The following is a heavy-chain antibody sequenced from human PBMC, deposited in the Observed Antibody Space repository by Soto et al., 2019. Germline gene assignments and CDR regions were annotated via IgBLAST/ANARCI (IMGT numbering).Heavy chain of an antibody. CDR3: ARSEIGPVDPDTYYFDY. CDR1: GGSISSYY. V-gene: IGHV4-59*01. J-gene: IGHJ4*02. CDR2: IYYSGST. Sequence: SETLSLTCTVSGGSISSYYWSWIRQPPGKGLEWIGYIYYSGSTNYNPSLKSRVTISVDTSKNQFSLKLSSVTAADTAVYYCARSEIGPVDPDTYYFDYWGQGTLVTVSS. D-gene: IGHD5-12*01.